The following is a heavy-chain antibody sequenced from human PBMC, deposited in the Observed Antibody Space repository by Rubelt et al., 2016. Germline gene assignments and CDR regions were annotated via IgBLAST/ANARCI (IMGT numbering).Heavy chain of an antibody. CDR1: GFTFSIFG. D-gene: IGHD2-21*01. CDR2: IGDSGRTT. V-gene: IGHV3-23*01. Sequence: GGGLIQPGGSLRLSCAASGFTFSIFGMSWVRQAPGKGLEWVSFIGDSGRTTYYADSVKGRFPISRDNSENTLHLQMNSLRAEDTAVNYCAKVWWAQRGFDYWGQGALVTVSS. J-gene: IGHJ4*02. CDR3: AKVWWAQRGFDY.